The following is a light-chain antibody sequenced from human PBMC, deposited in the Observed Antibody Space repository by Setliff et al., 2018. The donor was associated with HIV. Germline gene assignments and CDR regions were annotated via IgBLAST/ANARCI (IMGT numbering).Light chain of an antibody. CDR2: DVT. Sequence: QSALTQPASVSGSPGQSVTISCTGTSSDVGGYNFVSWYQQHPGKTPELLIYDVTNRPSGVSDRFSVSKSGNTASLTISGLQPEDEADYYCSSYTSTRALLFGGGTKVTVL. CDR3: SSYTSTRALL. V-gene: IGLV2-14*03. J-gene: IGLJ2*01. CDR1: SSDVGGYNF.